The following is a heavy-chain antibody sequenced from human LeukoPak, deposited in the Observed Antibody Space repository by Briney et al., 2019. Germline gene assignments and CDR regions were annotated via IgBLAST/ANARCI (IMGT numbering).Heavy chain of an antibody. J-gene: IGHJ4*02. Sequence: PSQTLSLTCTVSGGSISSGAYYWSWIRQHPGKGLGWIGYIYYSGSTYYNPSLRSRVTISVDTSKNQFSLNLSSVTAADTAVYYCARGYSLDYWGQGTLVTVSS. D-gene: IGHD5-18*01. CDR2: IYYSGST. V-gene: IGHV4-30-4*08. CDR1: GGSISSGAYY. CDR3: ARGYSLDY.